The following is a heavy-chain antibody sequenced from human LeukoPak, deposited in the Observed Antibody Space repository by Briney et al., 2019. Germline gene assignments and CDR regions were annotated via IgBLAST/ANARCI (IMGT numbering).Heavy chain of an antibody. CDR2: ISYDGGNK. D-gene: IGHD6-6*01. V-gene: IGHV3-30*04. Sequence: GGSLRLSCAASGFTFSRSAMHWVRQAPGKGLEWVALISYDGGNKYYADSVKGRFTISRDNSKKTLYLQMNSLRAEDTAVYFCVSLGYSSSSVRYWGQGTLVTVSS. CDR1: GFTFSRSA. CDR3: VSLGYSSSSVRY. J-gene: IGHJ4*02.